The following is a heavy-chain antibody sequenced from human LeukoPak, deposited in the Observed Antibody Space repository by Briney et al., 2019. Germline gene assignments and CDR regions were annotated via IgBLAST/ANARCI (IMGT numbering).Heavy chain of an antibody. D-gene: IGHD2-2*01. Sequence: SETLSLTCTFSGGSFSPAHWSWIRQPPGKGLEWIGVICDNGNTDYNPSLKSRVTISVDTSKNQFSLKLSSVTAADTAVYYCARGLGSGVAMGSHSNFDYWGQGTLVTVSS. CDR1: GGSFSPAH. CDR2: ICDNGNT. J-gene: IGHJ4*02. CDR3: ARGLGSGVAMGSHSNFDY. V-gene: IGHV4-59*12.